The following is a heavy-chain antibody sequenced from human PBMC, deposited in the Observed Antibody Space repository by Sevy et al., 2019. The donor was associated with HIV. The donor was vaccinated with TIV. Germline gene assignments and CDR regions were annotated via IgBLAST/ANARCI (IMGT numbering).Heavy chain of an antibody. CDR1: GFTFSSYS. V-gene: IGHV3-21*01. D-gene: IGHD6-19*01. CDR2: ISSSSSYI. Sequence: GGSLRLSCAASGFTFSSYSMNWVRQAPGKGLEWVSSISSSSSYIYYADSVKGRFTMSRDNAKNSLYLQMNSLRAEDTAVYYCARDLSSGWPYFDYWGQGTLVTVSS. J-gene: IGHJ4*02. CDR3: ARDLSSGWPYFDY.